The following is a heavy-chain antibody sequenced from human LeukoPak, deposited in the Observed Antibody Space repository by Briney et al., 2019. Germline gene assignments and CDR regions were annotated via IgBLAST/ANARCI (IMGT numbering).Heavy chain of an antibody. CDR1: GGSISNTLYY. D-gene: IGHD2-2*01. CDR3: ARDQSYCSSTSCPFDS. J-gene: IGHJ4*02. Sequence: PSETLSLTCTVSGGSISNTLYYWGWIRQPPGRGLEWIGSIFYSGNSYYNPSLKSRVTISVDTSKNQFSLKLSSVTAADTAVYYCARDQSYCSSTSCPFDSWGQGSLVTVSS. CDR2: IFYSGNS. V-gene: IGHV4-39*01.